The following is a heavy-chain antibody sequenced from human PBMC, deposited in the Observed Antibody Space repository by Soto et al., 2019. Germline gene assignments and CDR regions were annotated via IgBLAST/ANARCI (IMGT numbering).Heavy chain of an antibody. Sequence: GGSLRLSCAASGFTFSSYGMHWVRQAPGKGLEWVAVIWYDGSNKYYADSVKGRFTISRDNSKNTLYLQMNSLRAEDTAVYYCAREHAAAAGSYYYYYGMDVWGQGTAVTVSS. V-gene: IGHV3-33*01. CDR3: AREHAAAAGSYYYYYGMDV. CDR1: GFTFSSYG. CDR2: IWYDGSNK. J-gene: IGHJ6*02. D-gene: IGHD6-13*01.